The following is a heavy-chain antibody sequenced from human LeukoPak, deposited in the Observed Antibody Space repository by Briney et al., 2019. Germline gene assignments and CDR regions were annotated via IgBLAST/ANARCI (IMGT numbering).Heavy chain of an antibody. J-gene: IGHJ4*02. CDR1: GITLSNYG. D-gene: IGHD3-16*02. CDR3: AKRGVVVRVFLVGFHKEAYYFDS. V-gene: IGHV3-23*01. Sequence: GGSLRLSCGVSGITLSNYGMSWVRQAPGKGLEWVAGLSGSAGGTNYADSVKGRFTISRDNSKNTLFLEMDRLRAEDTAVYFCAKRGVVVRVFLVGFHKEAYYFDSWGQGAQVTVSS. CDR2: LSGSAGGT.